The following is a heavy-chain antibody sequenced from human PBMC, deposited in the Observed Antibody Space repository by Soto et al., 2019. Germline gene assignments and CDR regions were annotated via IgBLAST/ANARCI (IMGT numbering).Heavy chain of an antibody. CDR3: AIDLSPADGTLFYAALDI. Sequence: EGQLVESGGDLVQPGGSLRLSCAASGFTFSTYWMTWVRQAPGRGLEWVANIRKDASVIHYADSVEGRFTIPRDNVKKALYLKMISLRPEGTAVYFWAIDLSPADGTLFYAALDIWGQGTVVTVSS. CDR1: GFTFSTYW. D-gene: IGHD2-2*01. J-gene: IGHJ3*02. V-gene: IGHV3-7*01. CDR2: IRKDASVI.